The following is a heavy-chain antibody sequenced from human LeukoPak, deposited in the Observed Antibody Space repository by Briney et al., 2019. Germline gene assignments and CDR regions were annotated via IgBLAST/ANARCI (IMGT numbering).Heavy chain of an antibody. D-gene: IGHD1-14*01. CDR2: MNPNSGNT. V-gene: IGHV1-8*03. CDR1: GYTFTSYD. J-gene: IGHJ5*02. CDR3: ARALRRPKYNWFDP. Sequence: ASVKVSCKASGYTFTSYDINWVRQATGQGLEWMGWMNPNSGNTGYAQKFQGRVTITRNTSISTAYMELSSLRSEDTAVYYCARALRRPKYNWFDPWGQGTLVTVSS.